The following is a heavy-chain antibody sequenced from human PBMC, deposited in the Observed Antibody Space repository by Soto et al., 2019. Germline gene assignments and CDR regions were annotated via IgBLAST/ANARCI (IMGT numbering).Heavy chain of an antibody. Sequence: SETLSLTCTVSGGSISSYYWIWIRQPPGKGLEWIGYIAYSGSTTYNPSLKSRPTISVDTSKNQFSLKLRSGTAADTAVYYCARASPYGDYALDYWGQGTLVTVSS. J-gene: IGHJ4*02. CDR2: IAYSGST. CDR1: GGSISSYY. CDR3: ARASPYGDYALDY. D-gene: IGHD4-17*01. V-gene: IGHV4-59*01.